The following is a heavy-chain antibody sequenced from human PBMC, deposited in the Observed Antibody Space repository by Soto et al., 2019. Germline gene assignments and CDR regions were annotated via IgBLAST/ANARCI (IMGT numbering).Heavy chain of an antibody. J-gene: IGHJ5*02. CDR3: ARDHSIAAAGAWWLDP. CDR1: GYTXNSNY. CDR2: IKPSGGST. Sequence: SXKVSYKASGYTXNSNYVHLVRRAPGQGLEWMGIIKPSGGSTNYAQKFKGIVTVTRDTSTSTVYMELSSLRSEDTAVYSCARDHSIAAAGAWWLDPWGQGTLVTVSS. D-gene: IGHD6-13*01. V-gene: IGHV1-46*02.